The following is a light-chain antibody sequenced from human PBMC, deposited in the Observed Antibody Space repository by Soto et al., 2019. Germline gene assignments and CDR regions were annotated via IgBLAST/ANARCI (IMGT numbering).Light chain of an antibody. V-gene: IGKV1-5*03. J-gene: IGKJ1*01. Sequence: DIQMTQSPSTLSASVGDRVTITCRASQSISSWLAWYQQKPGKAPKLLIYKASSLESGVPSRFSGSGSGTEFTLTISSLQPDDFATYYRQHYNSYSWTFGQGTKVEIK. CDR3: QHYNSYSWT. CDR2: KAS. CDR1: QSISSW.